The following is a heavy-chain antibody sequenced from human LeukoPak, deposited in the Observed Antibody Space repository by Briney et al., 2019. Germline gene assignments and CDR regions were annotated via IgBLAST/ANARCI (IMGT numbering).Heavy chain of an antibody. D-gene: IGHD4-23*01. V-gene: IGHV3-74*01. CDR3: AREGYGGNFPYYQFGMDV. Sequence: GGSLRLSCAASGFTFSNYWMHWVRQAPGKGLVWVSHINSDGSSTTYADSVKGRFTISRDNAKNTLYLQMNRLRAEDTAMYYCAREGYGGNFPYYQFGMDVWGQGTTVTVSS. CDR1: GFTFSNYW. J-gene: IGHJ6*02. CDR2: INSDGSST.